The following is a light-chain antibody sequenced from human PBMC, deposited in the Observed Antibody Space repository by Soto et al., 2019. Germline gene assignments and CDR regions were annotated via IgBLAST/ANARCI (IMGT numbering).Light chain of an antibody. CDR1: SNDVGSNSL. V-gene: IGLV2-23*02. J-gene: IGLJ3*02. Sequence: QSVLTQPASVSGSPGQSITISCTGTSNDVGSNSLVSWYQQHPGKAPRVMIFEVSKRPSGISNRFSGSKSGNTASLTISGLQAEDGADYYCCSFAGSNSWVFGGGTKLTVL. CDR3: CSFAGSNSWV. CDR2: EVS.